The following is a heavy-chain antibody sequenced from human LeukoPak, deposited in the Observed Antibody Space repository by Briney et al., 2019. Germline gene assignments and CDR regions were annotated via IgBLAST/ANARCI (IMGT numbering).Heavy chain of an antibody. CDR3: AKEPGDYDFWSGYYPGTYSYYMDV. D-gene: IGHD3-3*01. CDR1: GGSISSYY. Sequence: SETLSLTCTVSGGSISSYYWSWIRQPAGKGLEWIGRIYTSGSTNYNPSLKSRVTMSVDTSKNQFSLKLSSVTAADTAVYYCAKEPGDYDFWSGYYPGTYSYYMDVWGKGTTVTVPS. CDR2: IYTSGST. J-gene: IGHJ6*03. V-gene: IGHV4-4*07.